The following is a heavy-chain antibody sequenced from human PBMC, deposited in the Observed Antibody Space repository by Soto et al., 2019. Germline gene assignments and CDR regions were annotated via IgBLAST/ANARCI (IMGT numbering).Heavy chain of an antibody. CDR2: IIPIFGTA. J-gene: IGHJ6*02. V-gene: IGHV1-69*13. CDR1: GGTFSSYA. Sequence: GASVKVSCKASGGTFSSYAISWVRQAPGQGLEWMGGIIPIFGTANYAQKFQGRVTITADESTSTAYMELSSLRSEDTAVYYCASIQGGHYDFWSGYSQSVNYYYYGMDVWGQGTTVTVSS. CDR3: ASIQGGHYDFWSGYSQSVNYYYYGMDV. D-gene: IGHD3-3*01.